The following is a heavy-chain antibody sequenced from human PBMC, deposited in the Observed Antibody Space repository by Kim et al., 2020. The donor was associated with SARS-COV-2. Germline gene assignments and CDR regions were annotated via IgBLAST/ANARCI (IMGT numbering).Heavy chain of an antibody. CDR2: IKQDGSEK. V-gene: IGHV3-7*01. J-gene: IGHJ6*03. CDR1: GFTFSSYW. Sequence: GGSLRLSCAASGFTFSSYWMSWVRQAPGKGLEWVANIKQDGSEKYYVDSVKGRFTISRDNAKNSLYLQMNSLRAEDTAVYYCARQRIRYTTGTTNYYYYMDVWGKGTTVTVSS. CDR3: ARQRIRYTTGTTNYYYYMDV. D-gene: IGHD1-1*01.